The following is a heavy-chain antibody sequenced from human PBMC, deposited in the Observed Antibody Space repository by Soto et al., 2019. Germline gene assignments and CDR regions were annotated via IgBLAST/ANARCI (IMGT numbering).Heavy chain of an antibody. D-gene: IGHD2-15*01. CDR3: ARDPVCSGGSCYDY. CDR2: IKQDGSEI. J-gene: IGHJ4*02. V-gene: IGHV3-7*01. Sequence: ESGGGLVQPGGSLRLSCAASGFTFRRYWMTWVRQAPGKGLEWVANIKQDGSEIYYVDSVKGRFTICRDNAENSLYLQMNSLRAEDTAVYYCARDPVCSGGSCYDYWGQGTLVTVSS. CDR1: GFTFRRYW.